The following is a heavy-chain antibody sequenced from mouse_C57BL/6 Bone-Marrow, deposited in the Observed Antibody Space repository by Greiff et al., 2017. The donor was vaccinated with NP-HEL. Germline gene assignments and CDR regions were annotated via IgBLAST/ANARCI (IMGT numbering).Heavy chain of an antibody. CDR3: TPIISYYYGRSYYWYFDV. Sequence: EVQLQQSGAELVRPGASVKLSCTASGFNIKDDYMHWVKQRPEQGLEWIGWLDPENGDTEYASKFQGKATITADTSSNTAYLQLSSLTSEDTAVYYCTPIISYYYGRSYYWYFDVWGTGTTVTVSS. V-gene: IGHV14-4*01. CDR2: LDPENGDT. J-gene: IGHJ1*03. CDR1: GFNIKDDY. D-gene: IGHD1-1*01.